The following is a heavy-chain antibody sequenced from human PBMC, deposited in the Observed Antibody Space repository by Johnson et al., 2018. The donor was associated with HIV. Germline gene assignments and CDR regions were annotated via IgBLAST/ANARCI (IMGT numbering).Heavy chain of an antibody. J-gene: IGHJ3*02. V-gene: IGHV3-30*02. CDR2: IRYDGSNK. CDR3: LSARYGAAGAFDM. CDR1: GFTFSSYG. D-gene: IGHD6-25*01. Sequence: QVQLVESGGGVVQPGGSLRLSCVASGFTFSSYGMHWVRQAPGKGLEWVAFIRYDGSNKYYADSVKGRFTISRDNAKNSLYLQMNSLRVDDTALYYCLSARYGAAGAFDMWGHGTRVTVSS.